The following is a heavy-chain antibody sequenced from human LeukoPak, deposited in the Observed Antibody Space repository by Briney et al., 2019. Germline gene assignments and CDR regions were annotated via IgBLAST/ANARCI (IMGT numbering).Heavy chain of an antibody. D-gene: IGHD1-26*01. Sequence: GGSLRLSCAASGFTLSSYWMGWVRQAPGKRLEWVANIKQDVSEKYYLDSVKGRFTVSRDNAKNSLYLQMNSLRAEDTAVYYCASRDGSYGYWGQGTRVTVSS. CDR2: IKQDVSEK. J-gene: IGHJ4*02. V-gene: IGHV3-7*01. CDR3: ASRDGSYGY. CDR1: GFTLSSYW.